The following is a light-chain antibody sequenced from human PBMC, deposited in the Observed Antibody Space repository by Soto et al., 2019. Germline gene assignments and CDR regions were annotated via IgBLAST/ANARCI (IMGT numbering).Light chain of an antibody. CDR3: QQSSNWPLT. Sequence: EIVLTQSPATLSLSPGERATLSCRASQSVSSYLAWYQQKPGQAPRLLIYDASNRATGIPARFSGSGSVTDFTLTISSLEPEDFAVYYCQQSSNWPLTFGGGTKVEIK. CDR1: QSVSSY. J-gene: IGKJ4*01. CDR2: DAS. V-gene: IGKV3-11*01.